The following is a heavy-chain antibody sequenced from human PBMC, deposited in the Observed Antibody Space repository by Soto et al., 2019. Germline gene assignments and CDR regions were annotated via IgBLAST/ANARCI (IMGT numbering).Heavy chain of an antibody. CDR3: ARAGGEWLKSGGGWFDP. D-gene: IGHD3-10*01. CDR1: GDSISNFHW. V-gene: IGHV4-4*02. CDR2: IFHSGST. Sequence: VQLHESGPGLVKASGTLSLTCAVSGDSISNFHWWTWLRQPPGRALEWIGEIFHSGSTTYNPSRKRLVTISADTATNHFALNLNSVTAADTAVYYCARAGGEWLKSGGGWFDPRGPGILVIVSS. J-gene: IGHJ5*02.